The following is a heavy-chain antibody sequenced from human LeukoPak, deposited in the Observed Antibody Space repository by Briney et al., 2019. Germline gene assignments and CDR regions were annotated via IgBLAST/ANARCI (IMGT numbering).Heavy chain of an antibody. Sequence: SRTPSLTCTVSGGAISSYYWSWIRLPPGKGLELRGYFSKSGNTNYSPSLKSLVTIFGDTSKNQFFLKLSSVTAADTAVYCCARARSVNSFYAFDIWGQGTLVTVSS. J-gene: IGHJ3*02. V-gene: IGHV4-59*01. D-gene: IGHD5-18*01. CDR3: ARARSVNSFYAFDI. CDR2: FSKSGNT. CDR1: GGAISSYY.